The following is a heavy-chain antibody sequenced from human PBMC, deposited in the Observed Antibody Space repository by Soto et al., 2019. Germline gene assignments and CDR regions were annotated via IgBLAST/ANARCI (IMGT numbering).Heavy chain of an antibody. CDR3: ARAGDGYNGGAFDI. J-gene: IGHJ3*02. Sequence: GGSLRLSCAASGFTFSSYDMHWVRQATGKGLEWVSAIGTAGDTYYPGSVKGRFTISRENAKNSLYLQMNSLRAGDTAVYYCARAGDGYNGGAFDIWGQGTMVTVSS. CDR2: IGTAGDT. CDR1: GFTFSSYD. V-gene: IGHV3-13*01. D-gene: IGHD2-8*01.